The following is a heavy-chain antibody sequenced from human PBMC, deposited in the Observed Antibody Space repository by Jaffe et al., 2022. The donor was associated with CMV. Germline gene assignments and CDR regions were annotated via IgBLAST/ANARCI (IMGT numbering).Heavy chain of an antibody. CDR1: GFTFSSYS. J-gene: IGHJ4*02. CDR2: ISSSSSYI. Sequence: EVQLVESGGGLVKPGGSLRLSCAASGFTFSSYSMNWVRQAPGKGLEWVSSISSSSSYIYYADSVKGRFTISRDNAKNSLYLQMNSLRAEDTAVYYCARNKYYYDSSGYYYAPLDYWGQGTLVTVSS. D-gene: IGHD3-22*01. CDR3: ARNKYYYDSSGYYYAPLDY. V-gene: IGHV3-21*01.